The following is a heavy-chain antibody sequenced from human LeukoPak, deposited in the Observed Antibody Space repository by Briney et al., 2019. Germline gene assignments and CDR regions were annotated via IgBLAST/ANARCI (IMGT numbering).Heavy chain of an antibody. CDR3: ARDFRGRYCSGGSCYSEADH. J-gene: IGHJ4*02. V-gene: IGHV4-61*02. CDR1: GVSISSGTYY. Sequence: PSQTLSLTCTVSGVSISSGTYYWSWIRQPAGKGLEWIGRIYTSGTTNYNPSLKSRVTISLDTSKNQFSLRLSSVTAADTAVYYCARDFRGRYCSGGSCYSEADHWGRGTLVTVSS. D-gene: IGHD2-15*01. CDR2: IYTSGTT.